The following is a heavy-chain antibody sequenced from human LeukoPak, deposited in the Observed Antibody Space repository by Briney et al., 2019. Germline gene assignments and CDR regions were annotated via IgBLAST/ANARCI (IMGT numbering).Heavy chain of an antibody. CDR3: AKDKVAGLGGYFDY. D-gene: IGHD6-19*01. CDR1: GFTFDDYT. V-gene: IGHV3-43*01. CDR2: ISWDGGST. J-gene: IGHJ4*02. Sequence: GGSLRLSCAASGFTFDDYTMHWVRQAPGKGLEWVSLISWDGGSTYYADSVKGRFTISRDNSKNSLYLQMNSPRTEDTALYYCAKDKVAGLGGYFDYWGRGTLVTVSS.